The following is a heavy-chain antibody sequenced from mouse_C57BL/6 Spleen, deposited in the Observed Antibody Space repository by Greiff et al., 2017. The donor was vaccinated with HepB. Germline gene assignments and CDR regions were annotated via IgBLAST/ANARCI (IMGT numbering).Heavy chain of an antibody. Sequence: EVKLQQSGAELVRPGASVKLSCTASGFNIKDDYMHWVKQRPEQGLEWIGWIDPENGDTEYASKFQGKATITADTSSNTAYLQLSSLTSEDTAVYDCTTVVGGYWGQGTTLTVSS. CDR3: TTVVGGY. CDR1: GFNIKDDY. V-gene: IGHV14-4*01. CDR2: IDPENGDT. D-gene: IGHD1-1*01. J-gene: IGHJ2*01.